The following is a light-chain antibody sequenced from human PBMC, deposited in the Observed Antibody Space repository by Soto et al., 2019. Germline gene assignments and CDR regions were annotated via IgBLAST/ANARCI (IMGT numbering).Light chain of an antibody. CDR1: QSIVNY. CDR2: DAS. CDR3: QHHYNIPHT. V-gene: IGKV1-33*01. Sequence: DVQLTQSPSTLSASVGDRVAITCQASQSIVNYLNWFQQRPGKAPQLLISDASHLEPGVPSRFSGQRSGTDFTLTINSLQAEDVAVYYCQHHYNIPHTFGQGTSLQIK. J-gene: IGKJ2*01.